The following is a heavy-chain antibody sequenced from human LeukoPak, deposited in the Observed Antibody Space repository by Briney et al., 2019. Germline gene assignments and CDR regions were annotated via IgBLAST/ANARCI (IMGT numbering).Heavy chain of an antibody. V-gene: IGHV3-7*01. CDR2: IKQDGSEK. CDR3: AGVRGTFLYYFDY. Sequence: PGGSLRLSCAASGFTFSSYWMSWVRQAPGKGLEWVANIKQDGSEKYYVDSVKGRFTISRDNAKNSLYLQMNSLRAEDTAVYYCAGVRGTFLYYFDYWGQGTLVTVSS. D-gene: IGHD3-16*01. J-gene: IGHJ4*02. CDR1: GFTFSSYW.